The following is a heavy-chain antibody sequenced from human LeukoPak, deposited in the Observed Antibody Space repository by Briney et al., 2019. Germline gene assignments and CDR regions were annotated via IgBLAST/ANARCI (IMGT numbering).Heavy chain of an antibody. CDR1: GFTFSSYS. D-gene: IGHD1-26*01. Sequence: GGSLRLPCAASGFTFSSYSLNWVRQAPGKGLEWVSSISSSSSYIYYADSVKGRFTTSRYNAKNSLYLQMNSLRADDTAVYYCARAYSGRYGLGYYYMDVWGKGTTVTISS. V-gene: IGHV3-21*01. J-gene: IGHJ6*03. CDR2: ISSSSSYI. CDR3: ARAYSGRYGLGYYYMDV.